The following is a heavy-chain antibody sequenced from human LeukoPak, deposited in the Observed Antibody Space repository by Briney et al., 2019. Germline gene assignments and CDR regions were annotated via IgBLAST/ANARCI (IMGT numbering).Heavy chain of an antibody. CDR1: GGSFSSYY. CDR2: ITHSGST. CDR3: ARGQAYGSGRTTGTNFDY. J-gene: IGHJ4*02. Sequence: SETLSLTCAVYGGSFSSYYWSWVRQPPGKGLEWIGAITHSGSTNYNPSPKSRVTISVDTSKTQFTLKLRSLTPTDTAVYYCARGQAYGSGRTTGTNFDYWGKGTLVTVSS. D-gene: IGHD1-1*01. V-gene: IGHV4-34*01.